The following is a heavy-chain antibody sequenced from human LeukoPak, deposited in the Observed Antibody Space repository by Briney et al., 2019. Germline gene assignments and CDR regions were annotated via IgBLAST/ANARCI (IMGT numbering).Heavy chain of an antibody. D-gene: IGHD1-7*01. CDR1: GGSFSGYY. Sequence: TSETLSLTCAVYGGSFSGYYWSWIRQPPGKGLEWIGEINHSGSTNYNPSLKSRVTISVDTSKNQFSLKLSSVTAADTAVYYCARGRVNWNYVTFAFDYWGQGTLVTVSS. V-gene: IGHV4-34*01. CDR3: ARGRVNWNYVTFAFDY. J-gene: IGHJ4*02. CDR2: INHSGST.